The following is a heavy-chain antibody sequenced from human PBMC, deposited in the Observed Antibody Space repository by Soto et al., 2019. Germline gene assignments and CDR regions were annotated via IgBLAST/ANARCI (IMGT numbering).Heavy chain of an antibody. Sequence: SVKVSCKASGGTFSSYAISWVRQAPGQGLEWMGGIIPIFGTANYAQKFQGRVTITADESTSAAYMELSSLRSEDTAVYYCARVSMGSAPPLDYWGQGTLVTVSS. D-gene: IGHD3-10*01. V-gene: IGHV1-69*13. CDR3: ARVSMGSAPPLDY. CDR2: IIPIFGTA. J-gene: IGHJ4*02. CDR1: GGTFSSYA.